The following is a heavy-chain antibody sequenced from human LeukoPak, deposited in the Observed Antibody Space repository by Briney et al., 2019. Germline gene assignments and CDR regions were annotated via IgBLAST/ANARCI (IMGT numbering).Heavy chain of an antibody. J-gene: IGHJ3*02. Sequence: SETLSLTCAVYGGSFSSYYWSWIRQPPGKGLEWIGYIYYSGSTNYNPSLKSRVTISVDTSKNQFSLKLSSVTAADTAVYYCARKGGWYASFDIWGQGTMVTVSS. CDR3: ARKGGWYASFDI. CDR2: IYYSGST. CDR1: GGSFSSYY. V-gene: IGHV4-59*01. D-gene: IGHD6-19*01.